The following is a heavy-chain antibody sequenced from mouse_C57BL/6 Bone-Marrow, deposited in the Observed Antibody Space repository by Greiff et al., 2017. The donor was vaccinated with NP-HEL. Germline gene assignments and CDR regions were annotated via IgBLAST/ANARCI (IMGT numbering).Heavy chain of an antibody. CDR2: IWTGGGT. V-gene: IGHV2-9-1*01. D-gene: IGHD2-5*01. J-gene: IGHJ3*01. CDR1: GFSLTSYA. CDR3: ASYSNYWFAY. Sequence: VKVVESGPGLVAPSQSLSITCTVSGFSLTSYAISWVRQPPGKGLEWLGVIWTGGGTNYNSALKSRLSISKDNSKSQVFLKMNSLQTDDTARYYCASYSNYWFAYWGQGTLVTVSA.